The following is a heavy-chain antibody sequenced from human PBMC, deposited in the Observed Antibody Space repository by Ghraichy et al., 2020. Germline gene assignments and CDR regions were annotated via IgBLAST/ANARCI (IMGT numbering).Heavy chain of an antibody. D-gene: IGHD6-6*01. CDR3: ARASIAARPGRYYYYYMDV. CDR2: IKQDGSEK. CDR1: GFTFSSYW. Sequence: LSLTCAASGFTFSSYWMSWVRQAPGKGLEWVANIKQDGSEKYYVDSVKGRFTISRDNAKNSLYLQMNSLRAEDTAVYYCARASIAARPGRYYYYYMDVWGKGTTVTVSS. V-gene: IGHV3-7*01. J-gene: IGHJ6*03.